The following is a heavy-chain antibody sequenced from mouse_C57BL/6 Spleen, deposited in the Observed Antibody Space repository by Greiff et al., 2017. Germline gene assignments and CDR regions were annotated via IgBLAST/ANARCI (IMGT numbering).Heavy chain of an antibody. CDR1: GYTFTSYW. Sequence: QVQLQQSGAELVKPGASVKLSCKASGYTFTSYWMHWVKQRPGQGLEWIGMIHPNSGSTNYNEKFKSKATLTVDQSSSTAYMQLNSLTSEDSAVYYCARGAAWFAYWGQGTLVTVSA. CDR3: ARGAAWFAY. CDR2: IHPNSGST. J-gene: IGHJ3*01. V-gene: IGHV1-64*01.